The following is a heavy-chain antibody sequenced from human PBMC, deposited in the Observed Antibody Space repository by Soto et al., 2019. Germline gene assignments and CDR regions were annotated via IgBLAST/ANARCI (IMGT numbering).Heavy chain of an antibody. J-gene: IGHJ6*02. V-gene: IGHV3-33*01. CDR1: GLTFSSYG. CDR2: IWYDGSNK. Sequence: GGSLRLSCAASGLTFSSYGMHWVRQAPGKGLEWVAVIWYDGSNKYYADSVKGRFTISRDNSKNTLYLQMNSLRAEDTAVYYCARDLGGSSSWYPPDIFYYYYYGMDVRAQGTKVTVSS. D-gene: IGHD6-13*01. CDR3: ARDLGGSSSWYPPDIFYYYYYGMDV.